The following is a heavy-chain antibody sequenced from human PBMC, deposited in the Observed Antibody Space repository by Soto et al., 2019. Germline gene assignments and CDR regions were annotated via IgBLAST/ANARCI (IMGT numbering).Heavy chain of an antibody. Sequence: SETLSLTCTVSGGSISSYYWSWIRQPPGKELEWIGYIYYSGSTNYNPSLKSRVTISVDTSKKQFSLKLNSVTAADTAVYYCATNPRSSAWYKWFDPWGQGTLVTVSS. D-gene: IGHD6-19*01. V-gene: IGHV4-59*01. CDR1: GGSISSYY. CDR3: ATNPRSSAWYKWFDP. CDR2: IYYSGST. J-gene: IGHJ5*02.